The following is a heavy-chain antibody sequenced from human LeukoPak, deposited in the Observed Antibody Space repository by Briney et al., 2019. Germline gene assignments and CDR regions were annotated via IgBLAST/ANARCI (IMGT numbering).Heavy chain of an antibody. CDR1: GYTFTSYA. CDR3: ARASVKYYYDSSGYYYFSRALDI. D-gene: IGHD3-22*01. CDR2: INTNTGNP. J-gene: IGHJ3*02. V-gene: IGHV7-4-1*02. Sequence: ASVKVSCKASGYTFTSYAMNWVRQAPGPGLEWMGWINTNTGNPTYAQGFTGRFVFSLDTSVSTAYLQISSLKAEDTAVYYCARASVKYYYDSSGYYYFSRALDIWGQGTMVTVSS.